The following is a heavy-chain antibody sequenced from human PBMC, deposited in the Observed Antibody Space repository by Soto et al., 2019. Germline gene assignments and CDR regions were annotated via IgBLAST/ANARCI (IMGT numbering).Heavy chain of an antibody. D-gene: IGHD3-3*02. J-gene: IGHJ5*02. V-gene: IGHV4-34*01. CDR2: INNSGST. Sequence: QVQLQQWGAGLLKPSETLSLTCAVYGGSFSGYYWSWIRQPPGKGLEWIWEINNSGSTNYNPSLKDRVNISVDTHNNTFSLTLSSVTAADTSVYYCARGSPFLEWLSSIRGTHRGGWFYHWGQGTLVTVSS. CDR1: GGSFSGYY. CDR3: ARGSPFLEWLSSIRGTHRGGWFYH.